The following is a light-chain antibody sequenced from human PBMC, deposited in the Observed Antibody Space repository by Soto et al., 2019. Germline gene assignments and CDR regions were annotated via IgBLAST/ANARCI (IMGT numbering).Light chain of an antibody. Sequence: EIVLTQSPGTLSLSPGERATLSCRASQSVRNNNLNWYQQKAGQAPRLLIYGASIRATGIPDRFSGSGSGTDFTLTISRLEPEDFALYFCQQYGSSAPITFGQGTRLENK. CDR3: QQYGSSAPIT. J-gene: IGKJ5*01. CDR1: QSVRNNN. V-gene: IGKV3-20*01. CDR2: GAS.